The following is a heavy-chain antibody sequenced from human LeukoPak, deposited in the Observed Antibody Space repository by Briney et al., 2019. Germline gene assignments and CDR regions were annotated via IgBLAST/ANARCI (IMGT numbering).Heavy chain of an antibody. CDR2: FGNNGIT. J-gene: IGHJ4*02. CDR3: ARGLFQWPARIDY. V-gene: IGHV4-59*08. CDR1: GGSINNYC. Sequence: PSETLSLTCTVSGGSINNYCWSWIRQPPGKGLEWIGFFGNNGITNYNPSLKSRVTILVDTSKNQVSLKLNSVTAADTAVYYCARGLFQWPARIDYWGQGTLVTVSS. D-gene: IGHD6-19*01.